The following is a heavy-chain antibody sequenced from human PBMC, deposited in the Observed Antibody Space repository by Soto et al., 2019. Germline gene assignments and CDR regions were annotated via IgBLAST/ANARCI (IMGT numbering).Heavy chain of an antibody. CDR2: ISSSSSTI. Sequence: GGSLRLSCAASGFTFSSYSMNWVRQAPGKGLEWVSYISSSSSTIYYADSVKGRFTISRDNAKNSLYLQMNSLRAEDTAVYYCARDSAPRDFWSANHFDYWGQGTLVTVSS. V-gene: IGHV3-48*01. CDR3: ARDSAPRDFWSANHFDY. J-gene: IGHJ4*02. D-gene: IGHD3-3*01. CDR1: GFTFSSYS.